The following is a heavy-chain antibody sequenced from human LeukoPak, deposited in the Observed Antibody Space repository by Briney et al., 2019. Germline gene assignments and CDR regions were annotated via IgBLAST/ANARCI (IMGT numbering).Heavy chain of an antibody. Sequence: GGSLRLSCAASGFTFKLYWMHWARQVPGKRPVWVSRINDDGSDTIYADSVRGRFTISRDDAKNTVYLQMNNLRAEDTAVYYCVRGGPSTWSWGQGTLVTVSS. CDR1: GFTFKLYW. J-gene: IGHJ5*02. V-gene: IGHV3-74*01. CDR2: INDDGSDT. D-gene: IGHD2-15*01. CDR3: VRGGPSTWS.